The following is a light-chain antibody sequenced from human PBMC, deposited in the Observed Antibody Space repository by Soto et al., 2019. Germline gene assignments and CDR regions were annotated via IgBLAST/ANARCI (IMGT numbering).Light chain of an antibody. V-gene: IGKV4-1*01. CDR2: WAS. CDR1: QSVLYSSNNKNY. Sequence: DIVMTQSPDSLAVSLGERATINCKSSQSVLYSSNNKNYLAWYQQKPGQPPKLLIYWASTRESGVTDRFSGSGSGTDFTLTISSLQAEDVAVYYCQQYYSTPRLTFGGGTKVEIK. J-gene: IGKJ4*01. CDR3: QQYYSTPRLT.